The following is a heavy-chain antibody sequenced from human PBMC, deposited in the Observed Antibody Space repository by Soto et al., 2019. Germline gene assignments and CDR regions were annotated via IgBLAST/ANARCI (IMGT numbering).Heavy chain of an antibody. Sequence: EVQLVESGGGLVQPGGSLRLSCAASGFTFSNYAMSWVRQAPGKGLEWVSAISSSGRQTYYADSVRGRFTILRDNSKNALYLQMSSLGAGDTAVYYCAKDRTTFGVINQYFFDSWGQGTLVAVSS. V-gene: IGHV3-23*04. J-gene: IGHJ4*02. D-gene: IGHD3-3*01. CDR3: AKDRTTFGVINQYFFDS. CDR2: ISSSGRQT. CDR1: GFTFSNYA.